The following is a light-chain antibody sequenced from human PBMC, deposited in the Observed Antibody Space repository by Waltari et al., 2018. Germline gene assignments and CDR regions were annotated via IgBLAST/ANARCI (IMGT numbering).Light chain of an antibody. Sequence: QPALSQPASLSGSPEQSLIITRTGPSIALSTYNTVPRYQHHPNRAPKLIIYEATKRPSGISHRYSGAKSGATASLRISGLQADDESDYYCCSYTGSSTSYGCGGGTKVTVL. CDR1: SIALSTYNT. CDR3: CSYTGSSTSYG. V-gene: IGLV2-23*01. CDR2: EAT. J-gene: IGLJ1*01.